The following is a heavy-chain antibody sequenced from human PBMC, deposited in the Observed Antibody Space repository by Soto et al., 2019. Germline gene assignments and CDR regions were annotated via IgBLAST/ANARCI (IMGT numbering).Heavy chain of an antibody. J-gene: IGHJ6*02. CDR3: ARGDSTDCSNGVCSFFYNHDMDV. D-gene: IGHD2-8*01. V-gene: IGHV1-2*04. CDR1: GYSFTDYH. CDR2: INPKSGGT. Sequence: QVQLVQSGAEVKKPGASVKVSCKASGYSFTDYHIHWVRQAPGQGLEWLGRINPKSGGTSTAQKFQGWVTMTTVTSISTASMELTRLTSDYTAIYYCARGDSTDCSNGVCSFFYNHDMDVWGQGTTGTVSS.